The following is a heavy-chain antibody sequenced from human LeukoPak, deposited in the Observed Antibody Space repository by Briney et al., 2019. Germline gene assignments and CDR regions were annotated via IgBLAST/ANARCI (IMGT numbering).Heavy chain of an antibody. D-gene: IGHD5-18*01. Sequence: PGGSLRLSCEASGFTFGSFAMYWVRQAPGKGLAWIAGIFGSGGSPHYADSVKGRFTISRDNFKSTVYLQINSLRAEDTAVYYCGKTTAGYSSGQKPAWPVDYWGQGTLVTVSS. CDR3: GKTTAGYSSGQKPAWPVDY. CDR1: GFTFGSFA. V-gene: IGHV3-23*01. J-gene: IGHJ4*02. CDR2: IFGSGGSP.